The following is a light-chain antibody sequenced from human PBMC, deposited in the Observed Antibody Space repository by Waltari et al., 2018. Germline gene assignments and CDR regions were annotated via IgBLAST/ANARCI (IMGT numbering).Light chain of an antibody. CDR2: DVS. CDR1: SSDVGGYNY. J-gene: IGLJ3*02. CDR3: SSYTSSNTWV. Sequence: QSALTQPASVSGSPGQSIPISCTGTSSDVGGYNYVSWYQQHPGKAPKLMIYDVSERPSGVSSHFSGSKSGNTASLTISGLQAEDEADYYCSSYTSSNTWVFGGGTKLTVL. V-gene: IGLV2-14*01.